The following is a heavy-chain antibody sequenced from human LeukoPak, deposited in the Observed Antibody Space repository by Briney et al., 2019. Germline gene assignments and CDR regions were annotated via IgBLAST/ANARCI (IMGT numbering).Heavy chain of an antibody. CDR2: ISGSGDRI. Sequence: GGSLRLSCATSGFTFSSYSMNWVRQAPGKGLEWVSAISGSGDRIYYADSVRGRFTVSRDNSKNTVYLQMTSLRAEDTAVYYCAEDLYGDYDFDCWGQGTLVTVSS. J-gene: IGHJ4*02. CDR1: GFTFSSYS. CDR3: AEDLYGDYDFDC. V-gene: IGHV3-23*01. D-gene: IGHD4-17*01.